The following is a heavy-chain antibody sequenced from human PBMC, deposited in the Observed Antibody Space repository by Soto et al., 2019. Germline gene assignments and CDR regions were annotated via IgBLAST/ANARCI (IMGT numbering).Heavy chain of an antibody. CDR2: IFSNDEK. D-gene: IGHD2-2*01. CDR3: ARDIVLVPAAMGGYYYYYGMDV. J-gene: IGHJ6*02. V-gene: IGHV2-26*01. CDR1: GFSLSNARMG. Sequence: QVTLKESGPVLVKPTETLTLTCTVSGFSLSNARMGVSWIRQPPGKALEWLAHIFSNDEKSYSTSLKSRLTITKDTTKGQVVLTMTNMDPVDTATYYCARDIVLVPAAMGGYYYYYGMDVWGQGTTVTVSS.